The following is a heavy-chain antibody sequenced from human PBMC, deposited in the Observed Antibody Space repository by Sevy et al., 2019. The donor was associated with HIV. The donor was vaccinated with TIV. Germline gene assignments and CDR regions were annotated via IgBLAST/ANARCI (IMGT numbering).Heavy chain of an antibody. D-gene: IGHD3-22*01. CDR3: AKDYYVSSGYYYFDY. CDR2: ISWDGGST. CDR1: GFTFDDYA. J-gene: IGHJ4*02. V-gene: IGHV3-43D*03. Sequence: GGSLRLSCAASGFTFDDYAMHWVRQAPGKGLEWVSLISWDGGSTYYADSVKGRFTISRDNSKNSLYLQMNSLRAEDTALYYCAKDYYVSSGYYYFDYWGQGTLVTVSS.